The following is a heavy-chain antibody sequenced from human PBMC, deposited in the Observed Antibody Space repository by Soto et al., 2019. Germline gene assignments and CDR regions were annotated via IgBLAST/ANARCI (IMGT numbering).Heavy chain of an antibody. J-gene: IGHJ4*02. Sequence: SVKVSCKASGGTFSSYAISWVRQAPGQGLEWMGGIIPIFGTANYAQKFQGRVTITADESTSTAYMELSSLRSEDTAVYYCASGPPGYCSSTSCYVLDYWGQGTLVTVSS. V-gene: IGHV1-69*13. CDR2: IIPIFGTA. CDR3: ASGPPGYCSSTSCYVLDY. CDR1: GGTFSSYA. D-gene: IGHD2-2*01.